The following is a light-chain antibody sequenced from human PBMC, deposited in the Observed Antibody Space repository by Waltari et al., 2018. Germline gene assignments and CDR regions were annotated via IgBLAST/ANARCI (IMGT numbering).Light chain of an antibody. CDR3: QQYNSYSLYT. CDR2: KAS. CDR1: QRISSW. V-gene: IGKV1-5*03. J-gene: IGKJ2*01. Sequence: DIQMTQSPSTLSASVGDRVTITCRPSQRISSWLAWYQQKPGKAPKLLIYKASSLESGVPSRFSGSGSGTEFTLTISSLQPDDFATYYCQQYNSYSLYTFGQGTKLEIK.